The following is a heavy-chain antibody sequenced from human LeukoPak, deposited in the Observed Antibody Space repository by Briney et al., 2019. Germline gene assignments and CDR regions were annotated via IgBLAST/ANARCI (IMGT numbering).Heavy chain of an antibody. CDR2: INHSGST. Sequence: PSETLSLTCAVYGGSFSGYYWSWIRQPPGKGLEWIGEINHSGSTNYNPSLKSRVTISVDTSKNQFSLKLGSVTAADTAVYYCARGPYTLPDYWGQGTLVTVSS. V-gene: IGHV4-34*01. CDR3: ARGPYTLPDY. CDR1: GGSFSGYY. D-gene: IGHD4-11*01. J-gene: IGHJ4*02.